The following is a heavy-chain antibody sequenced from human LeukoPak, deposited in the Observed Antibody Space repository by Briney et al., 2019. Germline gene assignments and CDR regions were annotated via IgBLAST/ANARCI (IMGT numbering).Heavy chain of an antibody. CDR1: GGSFSGYY. D-gene: IGHD1-26*01. V-gene: IGHV4-34*01. Sequence: PSETLSLTCAVYGGSFSGYYWSWIRQPPGKGLEWIGEINHSGSTNYNPSLKSRVTISVDTSKNQFSLKLSSVTAADTAVYYCARPLSLEYYDAFDIWGQGTMVTVSS. CDR3: ARPLSLEYYDAFDI. CDR2: INHSGST. J-gene: IGHJ3*02.